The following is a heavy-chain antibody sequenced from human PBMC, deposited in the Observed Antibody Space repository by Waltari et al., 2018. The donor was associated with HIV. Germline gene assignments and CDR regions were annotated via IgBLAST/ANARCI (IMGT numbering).Heavy chain of an antibody. CDR2: ISSGSGTM. Sequence: EVQLVESGGGLVQPGGSLRLSCAASGFPFSGYNMNWVRQAPGRGLEWISYISSGSGTMSFADSVKGRFTISRDNAKNSLYLQVNSLRDEDTAVYYCARDSRIYSYGFDIWGQGTTVTVSS. D-gene: IGHD4-4*01. CDR3: ARDSRIYSYGFDI. J-gene: IGHJ3*02. CDR1: GFPFSGYN. V-gene: IGHV3-48*02.